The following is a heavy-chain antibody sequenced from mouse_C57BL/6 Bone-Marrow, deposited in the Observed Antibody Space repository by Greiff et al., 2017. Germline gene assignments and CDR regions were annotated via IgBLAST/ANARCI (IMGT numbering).Heavy chain of an antibody. D-gene: IGHD2-14*01. CDR3: ARAYYRNYAMDY. Sequence: EVQGVESGGGLVKPGVSLKLSCAASGFTFSDYGMHWVRQAPEKGLEWVAYISSGSSTIYYADTVKGRFTISRDNAKNTLFLQMTSLRSEDTAMYYCARAYYRNYAMDYWGQGTSVTVSS. V-gene: IGHV5-17*01. CDR2: ISSGSSTI. J-gene: IGHJ4*01. CDR1: GFTFSDYG.